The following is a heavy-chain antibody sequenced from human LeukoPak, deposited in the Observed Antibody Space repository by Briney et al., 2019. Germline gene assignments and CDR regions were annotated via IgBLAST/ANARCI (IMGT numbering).Heavy chain of an antibody. CDR2: ISYDGSAK. J-gene: IGHJ4*02. CDR1: GFTFSSYA. D-gene: IGHD1-26*01. CDR3: ARDQSGTYCVDY. V-gene: IGHV3-30*04. Sequence: QPGGSLRLSCATPGFTFSSYAIHWVRQAPGKGLEWVAFISYDGSAKYYADSVKGRFTISRDSSKNTVYLQMNNLRAEDTALYYCARDQSGTYCVDYWGQGTLVTVSS.